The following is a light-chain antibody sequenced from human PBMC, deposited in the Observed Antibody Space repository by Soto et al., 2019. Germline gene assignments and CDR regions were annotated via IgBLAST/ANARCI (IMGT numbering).Light chain of an antibody. Sequence: DIQMTQSPSTLSASVGDRVTITCRASQSISSWLAWYQQKPGKAPKLLIYDASSLESGVPPRFSGSGSGTEFTLTISSLQPDDFATYYCQQYNSYSPTTFGQGTKLEIK. V-gene: IGKV1-5*01. J-gene: IGKJ2*01. CDR2: DAS. CDR3: QQYNSYSPTT. CDR1: QSISSW.